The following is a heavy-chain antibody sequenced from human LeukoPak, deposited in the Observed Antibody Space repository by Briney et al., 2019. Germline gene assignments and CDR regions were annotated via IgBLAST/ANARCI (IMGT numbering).Heavy chain of an antibody. CDR1: GGSFSNYY. CDR3: ARQNYGAAPLRY. V-gene: IGHV4-34*01. Sequence: SETLSLTCGVYGGSFSNYYWSCIRQSPGKGLEWIGEINHSGSTNYNPSLKSRVTISVDTSKNQFSLKLSSVTAADTAVYYCARQNYGAAPLRYWGQGTLVTVSS. D-gene: IGHD4/OR15-4a*01. CDR2: INHSGST. J-gene: IGHJ4*02.